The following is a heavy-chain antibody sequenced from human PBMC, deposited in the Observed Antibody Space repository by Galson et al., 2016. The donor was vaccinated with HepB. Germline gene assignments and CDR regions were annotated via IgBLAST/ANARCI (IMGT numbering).Heavy chain of an antibody. CDR3: ARGGGSSGTCLNWFDP. CDR2: ISTFNGNT. CDR1: GYTFTTYG. J-gene: IGHJ5*02. Sequence: SVKVSCNASGYTFTTYGINWVRQAPGQGLEWMGWISTFNGNTNYAQKFQGRVTMTTDTSTSTAYMQLRSLRSGDTAMYYCARGGGSSGTCLNWFDPGGQGTLVIVSS. D-gene: IGHD3-22*01. V-gene: IGHV1-18*01.